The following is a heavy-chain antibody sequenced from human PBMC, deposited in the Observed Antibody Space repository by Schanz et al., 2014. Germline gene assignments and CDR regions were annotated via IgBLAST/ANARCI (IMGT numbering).Heavy chain of an antibody. V-gene: IGHV1-18*01. CDR3: VTEKRMESGTWAKAFDI. J-gene: IGHJ3*02. D-gene: IGHD3-3*01. CDR1: GGTFSSST. CDR2: INAHTGNT. Sequence: QVQLVQSGAEVKKPGSSVKVSCKASGGTFSSSTLTWVRQAPGQGLELMGWINAHTGNTQYAQKFQGRVNMTRDTVTTTVHLELTRLRTDDTAMYYCVTEKRMESGTWAKAFDIWGQGTWVTVSS.